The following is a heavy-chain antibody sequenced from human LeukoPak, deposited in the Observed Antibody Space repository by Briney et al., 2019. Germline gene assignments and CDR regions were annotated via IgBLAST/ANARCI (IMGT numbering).Heavy chain of an antibody. CDR1: GGSISSYY. Sequence: SETLSLTCTVSGGSISSYYWSWIRQPPGKGLEWIGYIYYSGSTNYNPSLKSRVTISVDTSKNQFSLKLSSVTAADTAVYYCARGTRLSTGPPGTPFDYWGQGTLVTVSS. CDR2: IYYSGST. D-gene: IGHD1-14*01. V-gene: IGHV4-59*01. J-gene: IGHJ4*02. CDR3: ARGTRLSTGPPGTPFDY.